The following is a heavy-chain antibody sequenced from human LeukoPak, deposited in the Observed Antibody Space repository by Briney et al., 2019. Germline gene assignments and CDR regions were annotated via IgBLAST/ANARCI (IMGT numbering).Heavy chain of an antibody. CDR2: IYYSGST. D-gene: IGHD3-3*01. CDR1: GGSISSSSYY. Sequence: SETLSLTCTVSGGSISSSSYYWGWIRQPPGKGLEWIGSIYYSGSTYYNPSLRSRVTISVDTSKNQFSLKLSSVTAADTAVYYCARELTIFGVVYFDYWGQGTLVTVSS. J-gene: IGHJ4*02. CDR3: ARELTIFGVVYFDY. V-gene: IGHV4-39*07.